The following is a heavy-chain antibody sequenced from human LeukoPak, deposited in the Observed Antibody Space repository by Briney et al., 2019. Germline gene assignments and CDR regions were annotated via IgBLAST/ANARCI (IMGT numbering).Heavy chain of an antibody. V-gene: IGHV1-69*05. J-gene: IGHJ5*02. CDR3: ASLFYPMMQFDP. CDR2: IIPIFGTA. CDR1: GGTFSSYA. Sequence: SSVKVSCKASGGTFSSYAISWVRQAPGQGLEWMGRIIPIFGTANYAQKFQGRVTITTDESTSTAYMELSSLRSEDTAVYYCASLFYPMMQFDPWGQGTLVTVSS. D-gene: IGHD3-22*01.